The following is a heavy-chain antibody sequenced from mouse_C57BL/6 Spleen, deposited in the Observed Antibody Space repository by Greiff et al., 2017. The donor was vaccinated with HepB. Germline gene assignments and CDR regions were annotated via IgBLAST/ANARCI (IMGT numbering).Heavy chain of an antibody. CDR2: ISSGSSTI. Sequence: EVQLQQSGGGLVKPGGSLKLSCAASGFTFSDYGMHWVRQAPEKGLEWVAYISSGSSTIYYADTVKGRFTISRDNAKNTLFLQMTSLRSEDTAMYYCARSDYYGSSFYWYFDVWGTGTTVTVSS. CDR3: ARSDYYGSSFYWYFDV. CDR1: GFTFSDYG. V-gene: IGHV5-17*01. J-gene: IGHJ1*03. D-gene: IGHD1-1*01.